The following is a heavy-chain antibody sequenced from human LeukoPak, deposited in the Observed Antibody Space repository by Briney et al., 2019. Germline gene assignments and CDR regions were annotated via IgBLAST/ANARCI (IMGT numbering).Heavy chain of an antibody. V-gene: IGHV3-74*01. D-gene: IGHD4-23*01. Sequence: GGSLRLSCAASGFTFSSYWMHWVRQAPGKGLVWVSHINTDGSSTNYADSVKGRFTISRDNAKNTLYLQMNSLRAEDTAVYYCARVDADYRGNDLRGPGTLVPVSS. CDR1: GFTFSSYW. CDR3: ARVDADYRGNDL. J-gene: IGHJ4*02. CDR2: INTDGSST.